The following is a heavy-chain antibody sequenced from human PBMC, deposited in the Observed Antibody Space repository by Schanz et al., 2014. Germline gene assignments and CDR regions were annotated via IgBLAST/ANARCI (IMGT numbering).Heavy chain of an antibody. D-gene: IGHD3-16*01. Sequence: QVQLVQSGAEVKKPGASVKVSCKASGYTFTSYGISWVRQAPGQGLEWMGWISPYNGDTNYALKLQGRVTMTTDTSTSTAYMDLRSLRSDDTAHYYCVRVPSRDVSFDLWGRGTLVTVSS. CDR3: VRVPSRDVSFDL. CDR1: GYTFTSYG. CDR2: ISPYNGDT. J-gene: IGHJ2*01. V-gene: IGHV1-18*01.